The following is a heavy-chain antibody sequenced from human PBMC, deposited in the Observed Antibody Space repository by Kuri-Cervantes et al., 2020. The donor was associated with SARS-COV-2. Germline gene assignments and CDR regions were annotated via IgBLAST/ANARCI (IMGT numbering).Heavy chain of an antibody. CDR3: ARVNTGWIDL. CDR2: FYDTGST. CDR1: GGSISNYY. J-gene: IGHJ5*02. Sequence: SETLSLTCTVSGGSISNYYWTWLRQPPGKGLEWIGDFYDTGSTNYNPSLESRVTISVDTSRRQFYLNVRSVSAADTAVYYCARVNTGWIDLWGLGTLVTVSS. V-gene: IGHV4-59*01. D-gene: IGHD1-1*01.